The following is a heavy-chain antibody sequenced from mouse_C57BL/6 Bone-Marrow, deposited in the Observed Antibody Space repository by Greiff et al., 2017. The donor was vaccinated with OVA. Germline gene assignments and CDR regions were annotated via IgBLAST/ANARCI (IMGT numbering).Heavy chain of an antibody. J-gene: IGHJ1*03. V-gene: IGHV5-16*01. D-gene: IGHD2-4*01. CDR3: AREGIDYDYRCNWYFDV. Sequence: EVHLVESEGGLVQPGSSMKLSCTASGFTFSDYYMAWVRQVPEKGLEWVANINYDGGSTYYLDSLKSRFIITRDNAMNILYLHMSSLKSEDTATYYCAREGIDYDYRCNWYFDVWGTGTTVTVSS. CDR2: INYDGGST. CDR1: GFTFSDYY.